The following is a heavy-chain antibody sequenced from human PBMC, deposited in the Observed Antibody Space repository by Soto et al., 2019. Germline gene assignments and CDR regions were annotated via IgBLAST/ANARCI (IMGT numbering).Heavy chain of an antibody. V-gene: IGHV1-58*01. CDR2: IVVGSGNT. CDR3: AANMGEYIGSYWEVN. Sequence: SVKVSCKSSGFTFTSSAVQWVRQARGQRLEWLGWIVVGSGNTNYAQKFQERVTITRDMATRTAYMELSSLRSEDTAGYYCAANMGEYIGSYWEVNWGQGTLVTV. CDR1: GFTFTSSA. J-gene: IGHJ1*01. D-gene: IGHD1-26*01.